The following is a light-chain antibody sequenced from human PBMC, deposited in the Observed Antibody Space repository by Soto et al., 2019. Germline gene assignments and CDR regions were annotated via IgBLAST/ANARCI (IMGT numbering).Light chain of an antibody. CDR2: GAS. V-gene: IGKV3-20*01. J-gene: IGKJ1*01. CDR1: QSVSSSY. Sequence: EIVLTQSPGTLSLSPGERATLSCRASQSVSSSYLAWYQQKPGQAPRLLIYGASSRATGIPDRFSGSGSGTDFTLTISRLEPEDFATYFCQQTNTAPWTFGQGTKVDIK. CDR3: QQTNTAPWT.